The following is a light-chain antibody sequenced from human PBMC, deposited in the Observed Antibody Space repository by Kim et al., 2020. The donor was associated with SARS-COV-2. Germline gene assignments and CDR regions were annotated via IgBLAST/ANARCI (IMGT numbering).Light chain of an antibody. CDR1: QSVSSVN. J-gene: IGKJ5*01. CDR2: GVS. Sequence: SPGERATLSCRASQSVSSVNLAWYQQKPGQAPKLLIYGVSSRATGIPDRFSGSGSGTDFTLTISRLEPEDFAMYYCQHYVTSPPTFGQGTRLEIK. V-gene: IGKV3-20*01. CDR3: QHYVTSPPT.